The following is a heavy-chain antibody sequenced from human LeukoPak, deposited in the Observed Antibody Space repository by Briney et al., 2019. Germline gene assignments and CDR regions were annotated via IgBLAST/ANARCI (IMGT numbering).Heavy chain of an antibody. CDR3: TTDVEAAAGTVDY. V-gene: IGHV3-15*01. Sequence: GGSLRLSCAASGFTFSNAWMSWVRQAPGKGLEWVGRIKSKTDGGTTDYAAPVKGRFTISRDDSKNTLYLQMNSLKTEDTAVYYCTTDVEAAAGTVDYWGQGTLVTVSS. CDR1: GFTFSNAW. J-gene: IGHJ4*02. D-gene: IGHD6-13*01. CDR2: IKSKTDGGTT.